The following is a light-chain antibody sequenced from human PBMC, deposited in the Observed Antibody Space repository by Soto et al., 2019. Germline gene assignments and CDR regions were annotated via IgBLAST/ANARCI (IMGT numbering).Light chain of an antibody. CDR2: GAS. CDR3: QQYENWPQLT. V-gene: IGKV3-15*01. CDR1: QSVGGD. Sequence: DRGMTQSPSTLSGSPLERATLSCRASQSVGGDLAWYQQKPGQAPRLLIYGASSRAPGIPDRFSGSGSGTEFTLTISSLQSEDSAVYYCQQYENWPQLTFGGGTKVDIK. J-gene: IGKJ4*01.